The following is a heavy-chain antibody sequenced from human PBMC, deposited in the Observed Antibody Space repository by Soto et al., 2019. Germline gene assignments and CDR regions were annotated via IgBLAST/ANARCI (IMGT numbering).Heavy chain of an antibody. CDR3: ARVPGYSIGDL. CDR1: GYTFTSYA. Sequence: QVQLVQSGAEVKKPGASVKVSCKASGYTFTSYAMHWVRQAPGQRLEWMGWINAGNGNTKYSQKFQGRVTITRDTSARTAYMELSRLRSEDTAGYYCARVPGYSIGDLWGRGTLVTVSS. D-gene: IGHD2-21*01. J-gene: IGHJ2*01. CDR2: INAGNGNT. V-gene: IGHV1-3*01.